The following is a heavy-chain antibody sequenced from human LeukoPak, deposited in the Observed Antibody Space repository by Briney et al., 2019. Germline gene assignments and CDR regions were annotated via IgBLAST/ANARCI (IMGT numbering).Heavy chain of an antibody. CDR3: ARDFIHRSGEAGY. V-gene: IGHV3-11*05. D-gene: IGHD3-22*01. CDR1: GFTFSDYY. J-gene: IGHJ4*02. Sequence: GGSLRLSCAASGFTFSDYYMSWIRQAPGKGLEWVSYISTGSSSTKYADSVRGRFTISRDNAKNSLYLQMNSLRAEDTAVYYCARDFIHRSGEAGYWGQGTLVTVSS. CDR2: ISTGSSST.